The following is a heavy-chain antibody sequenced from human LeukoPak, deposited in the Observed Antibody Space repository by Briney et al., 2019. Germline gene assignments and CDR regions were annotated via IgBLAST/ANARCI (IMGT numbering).Heavy chain of an antibody. V-gene: IGHV3-21*01. CDR2: ISSSSSYI. CDR1: GFTFSSYS. J-gene: IGHJ3*02. D-gene: IGHD3-10*01. Sequence: GGSLRLSCAASGFTFSSYSMNWVRQARGRGLEWVSSISSSSSYIYYADSVKGRFTISRDNAKNSLYLQMNSLRAEDTAVYYCASDMVRGVIITSDAFDIWGQGTMVTVSS. CDR3: ASDMVRGVIITSDAFDI.